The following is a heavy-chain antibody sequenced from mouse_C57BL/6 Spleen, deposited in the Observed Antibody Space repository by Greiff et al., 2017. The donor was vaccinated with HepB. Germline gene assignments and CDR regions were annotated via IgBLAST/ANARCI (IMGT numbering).Heavy chain of an antibody. D-gene: IGHD3-2*02. J-gene: IGHJ2*01. CDR3: AREGTAQATKMCYFDY. V-gene: IGHV5-4*01. Sequence: EVKVVESGGGLVKPGGSLKLSCAASGFTFSGYAMSWVRQTPEKRLEWVATISDGGSYTYYPDNVKGRFTISRDNAKNNLYLQMSHLKSEDTAMYYCAREGTAQATKMCYFDYWGQGTTLTVSS. CDR2: ISDGGSYT. CDR1: GFTFSGYA.